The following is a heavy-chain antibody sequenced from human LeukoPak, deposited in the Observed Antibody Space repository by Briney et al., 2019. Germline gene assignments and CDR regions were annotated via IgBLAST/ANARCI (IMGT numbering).Heavy chain of an antibody. Sequence: GGSLRRSCAASGFTFSSYSMNWVRQAPGKGLEWVSYISSSGSTIYYADSVKGRFTISRDNAKNSLYLQMNSLRAEDTAVYYCAREPSYDSSGYPLDYWGQGTLVTVSS. CDR2: ISSSGSTI. CDR1: GFTFSSYS. V-gene: IGHV3-48*04. D-gene: IGHD3-22*01. CDR3: AREPSYDSSGYPLDY. J-gene: IGHJ4*02.